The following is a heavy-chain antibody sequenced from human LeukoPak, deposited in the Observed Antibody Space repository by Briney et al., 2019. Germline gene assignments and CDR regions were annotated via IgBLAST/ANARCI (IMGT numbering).Heavy chain of an antibody. CDR3: ARGFWTGVEY. V-gene: IGHV3-74*01. J-gene: IGHJ6*02. CDR2: IKSDGSDT. D-gene: IGHD3/OR15-3a*01. CDR1: GFTFSTYW. Sequence: GGSLRLPCAASGFTFSTYWMHWVRQAPGEGLVWVSRIKSDGSDTSYADSVKGRFTISRDNAKNTLYLQMNSLRAEDTAVYYCARGFWTGVEYWGQGTTVTVSS.